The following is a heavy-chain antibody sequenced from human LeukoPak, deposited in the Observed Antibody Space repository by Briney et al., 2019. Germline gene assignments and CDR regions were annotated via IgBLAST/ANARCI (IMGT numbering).Heavy chain of an antibody. V-gene: IGHV3-21*01. CDR1: GITLSSYN. CDR3: ARMRSGSFGMDI. J-gene: IGHJ6*02. Sequence: GGSLRLSCAASGITLSSYNMYWVRQAPGKGVEWVSSISDSSTYIFYADSVRGRFTISRDNAKNSLYLQMNSLRAEDTAVYYCARMRSGSFGMDIWGQGTTVTVS. CDR2: ISDSSTYI. D-gene: IGHD3-10*01.